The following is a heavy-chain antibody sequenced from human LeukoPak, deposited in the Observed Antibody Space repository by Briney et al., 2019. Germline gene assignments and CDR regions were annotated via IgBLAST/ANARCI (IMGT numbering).Heavy chain of an antibody. J-gene: IGHJ4*02. CDR3: AKDRGIAAAGTGDY. V-gene: IGHV3-33*06. CDR1: GFTFSSYG. CDR2: IWYDGSNK. Sequence: GRSLRLSCAASGFTFSSYGMHWVRQAPGKGLEWVAVIWYDGSNKYYADSVKGRFTISRDNSKNTLYLQMNSLRAEDTAVNYCAKDRGIAAAGTGDYWGQGTLVTVSS. D-gene: IGHD6-13*01.